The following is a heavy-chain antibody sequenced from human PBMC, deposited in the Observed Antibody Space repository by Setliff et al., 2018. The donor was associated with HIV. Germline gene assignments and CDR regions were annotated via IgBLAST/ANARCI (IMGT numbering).Heavy chain of an antibody. J-gene: IGHJ3*02. CDR3: ARDLSQPQFVVTPLDAFDI. CDR2: IYYSGST. V-gene: IGHV4-34*01. D-gene: IGHD2-21*01. CDR1: GGSFSGYY. Sequence: SETLSLTCAVYGGSFSGYYWGWIRQPPGKGLEWIGSIYYSGSTYYNPSLKSRVTISVDTSKNQFSPKLSSVTAADTAVYYCARDLSQPQFVVTPLDAFDIWGQGTMVTVSS.